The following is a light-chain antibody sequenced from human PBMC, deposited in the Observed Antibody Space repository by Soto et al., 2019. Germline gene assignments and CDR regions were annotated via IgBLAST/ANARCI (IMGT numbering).Light chain of an antibody. CDR2: DAS. V-gene: IGKV3-11*01. Sequence: EIVLTQSPATLSLSPGERATLSCRASQSVGRYLAWYQQKPGQAPRLLIYDASNRATGITGRFSGSGSGTDFTLTISSLEPEDFALYYCKQRSNWPLTFGGGTKVEIK. J-gene: IGKJ4*01. CDR1: QSVGRY. CDR3: KQRSNWPLT.